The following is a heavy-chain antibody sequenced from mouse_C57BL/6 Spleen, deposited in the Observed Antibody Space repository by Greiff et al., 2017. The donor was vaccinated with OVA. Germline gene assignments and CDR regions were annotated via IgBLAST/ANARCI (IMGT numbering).Heavy chain of an antibody. CDR3: ARDDGSSPSWYFDV. D-gene: IGHD1-1*01. CDR2: IYPGSGST. V-gene: IGHV1-55*01. J-gene: IGHJ1*03. Sequence: VKLQQPGAELVKPGASVKMSCKASGYTFTSYWITWVKQRPGQGLEWIGDIYPGSGSTNYNEKFKSKATLTVDTSSSTAYMQLSSLTSEDSAVYYCARDDGSSPSWYFDVWGTGTTVTVSS. CDR1: GYTFTSYW.